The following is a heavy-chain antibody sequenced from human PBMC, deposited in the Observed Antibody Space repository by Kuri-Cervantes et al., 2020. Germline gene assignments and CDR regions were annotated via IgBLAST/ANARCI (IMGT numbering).Heavy chain of an antibody. V-gene: IGHV2-70D*14. D-gene: IGHD3-16*02. CDR2: IDWDDDK. J-gene: IGHJ4*02. CDR3: ARTYVIMGGYYFDY. CDR1: GFSLSTSGMR. Sequence: SGPTLVTPTQTLTLTCTFSGFSLSTSGMRVSWIRQPPGKALEWLARIDWDDDKFYSTSLKTRLTISKDTSKNQVVLTMTNMDPVDTATYYCARTYVIMGGYYFDYWGQGTLVTVSS.